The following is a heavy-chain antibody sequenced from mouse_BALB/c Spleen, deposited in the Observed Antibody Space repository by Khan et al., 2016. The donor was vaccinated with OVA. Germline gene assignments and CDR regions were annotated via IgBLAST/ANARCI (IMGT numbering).Heavy chain of an antibody. CDR2: INPTNGYT. J-gene: IGHJ1*01. V-gene: IGHV1-4*01. CDR1: GYTFISYT. D-gene: IGHD2-14*01. CDR3: ARRGAYCGYDGYVDV. Sequence: QVQLKQSGAERARPGVSVKMSCKASGYTFISYTIHWIKQRPGQGLEWIGYINPTNGYTNYNQKFKDKATLTADKSSSTAYMELSSLTSEDSAVYYCARRGAYCGYDGYVDVWGDGTTVTVSS.